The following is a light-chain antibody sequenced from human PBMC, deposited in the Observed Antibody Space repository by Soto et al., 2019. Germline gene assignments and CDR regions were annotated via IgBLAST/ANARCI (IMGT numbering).Light chain of an antibody. V-gene: IGKV1-39*01. J-gene: IGKJ4*01. Sequence: DIQMTQSPSSLSASVGDRVTITCRASQSISSYLNWYQQKPGKAPKLLIYAASSLQSGVPSRFSGSGSGTEFTLTISSLQPEDFATYYCQQSYSNPVTFGGGTKVEIK. CDR2: AAS. CDR1: QSISSY. CDR3: QQSYSNPVT.